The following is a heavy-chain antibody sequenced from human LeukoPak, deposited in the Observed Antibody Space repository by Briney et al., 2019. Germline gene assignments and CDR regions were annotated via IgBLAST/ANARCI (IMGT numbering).Heavy chain of an antibody. CDR3: ARRGGYLQGFDY. Sequence: PSETLSLTCAVYGGSFSGYYWSWIRQPPGKGLEWIGEINHSGSTNYNPSLKSRVTISVGRSKNQFSLKLSSVTAADTAVYYCARRGGYLQGFDYWGQGTLVTVSS. CDR1: GGSFSGYY. V-gene: IGHV4-34*01. J-gene: IGHJ4*02. CDR2: INHSGST. D-gene: IGHD1-26*01.